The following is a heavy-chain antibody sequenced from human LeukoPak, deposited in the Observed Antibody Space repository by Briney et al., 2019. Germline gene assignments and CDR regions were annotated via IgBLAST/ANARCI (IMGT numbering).Heavy chain of an antibody. Sequence: SETLSLTCAVYGGSFSGYYWSWIRQPPGKGLEWIGEINHSGSTNYNPSLKSRVTISVDTSKSQFSLKLSPVTAADTAVYYCARDRGYYDSSGYYKYYLDYWGQGTLVTVSS. D-gene: IGHD3-22*01. CDR2: INHSGST. CDR1: GGSFSGYY. CDR3: ARDRGYYDSSGYYKYYLDY. J-gene: IGHJ4*02. V-gene: IGHV4-34*01.